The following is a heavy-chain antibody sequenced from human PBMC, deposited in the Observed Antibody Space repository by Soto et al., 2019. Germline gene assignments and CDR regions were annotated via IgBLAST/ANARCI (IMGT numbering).Heavy chain of an antibody. J-gene: IGHJ3*02. CDR2: INAGNGNT. V-gene: IGHV1-3*01. CDR1: GYTFTSYA. Sequence: ASVKVSCKASGYTFTSYAMHWVRQAPGQRLEWMGWINAGNGNTKYSQKFQGRVTITRDTSASTAYMELSSLRSEDTAMYYCARPSGYYDSSGYYVDAFDIWGQGTMVTVSS. CDR3: ARPSGYYDSSGYYVDAFDI. D-gene: IGHD3-22*01.